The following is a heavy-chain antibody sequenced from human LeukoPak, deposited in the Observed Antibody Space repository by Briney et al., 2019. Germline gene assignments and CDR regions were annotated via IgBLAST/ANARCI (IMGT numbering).Heavy chain of an antibody. Sequence: SETLSLTCTVSGGSISSYYWSWIRQPPGKGLGWIGYIYYSGSTNYNPSLKSRVTISVDTSKNQFSLKLSSVTAADTAVYYCARVLYDYGGYYFDYWGQGTLVTVSS. V-gene: IGHV4-59*01. D-gene: IGHD4-23*01. J-gene: IGHJ4*02. CDR1: GGSISSYY. CDR3: ARVLYDYGGYYFDY. CDR2: IYYSGST.